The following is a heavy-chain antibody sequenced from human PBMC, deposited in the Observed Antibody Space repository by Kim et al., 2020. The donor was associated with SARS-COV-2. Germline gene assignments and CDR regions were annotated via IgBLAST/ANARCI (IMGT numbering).Heavy chain of an antibody. D-gene: IGHD3-9*01. V-gene: IGHV4-4*07. Sequence: SETLSLTCTVSGGSISSYYWSWIRQPAGKGLEWIGRIYTSGSTNYNPSLKSRVTMSVDTSKNQFSLKLSSVTAADTAVYYCARDSSSAYYDILTGYYNLYYFDYRGQGTLVTVSS. J-gene: IGHJ4*02. CDR3: ARDSSSAYYDILTGYYNLYYFDY. CDR1: GGSISSYY. CDR2: IYTSGST.